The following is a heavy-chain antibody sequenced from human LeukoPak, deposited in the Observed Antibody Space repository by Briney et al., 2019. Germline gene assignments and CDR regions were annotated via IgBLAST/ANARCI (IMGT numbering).Heavy chain of an antibody. D-gene: IGHD6-6*01. J-gene: IGHJ4*02. Sequence: GGSLRLSCAASGFTFSSYAMHWVRQAPGKGLEWVAVISYDGSNKYYADSVKGRFTISRDNSKNTLYLQMNSLRAEDTAVYYCAGEPSEYSSSAGDYWGQGTLVTVSS. V-gene: IGHV3-30-3*01. CDR2: ISYDGSNK. CDR3: AGEPSEYSSSAGDY. CDR1: GFTFSSYA.